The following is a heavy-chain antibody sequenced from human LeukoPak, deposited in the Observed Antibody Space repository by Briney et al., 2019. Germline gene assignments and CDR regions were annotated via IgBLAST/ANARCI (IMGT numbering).Heavy chain of an antibody. Sequence: PGGSLRLSCAASGFTFSNYWMLWVRQTPGKGLVWVSRIISDGSSTSYADSVKGRFTISRDNAKNTLYLQMNSLRAEDTAVYYCARDGSLPDYWGQGTLVTVSS. CDR1: GFTFSNYW. J-gene: IGHJ4*02. CDR3: ARDGSLPDY. CDR2: IISDGSST. V-gene: IGHV3-74*01.